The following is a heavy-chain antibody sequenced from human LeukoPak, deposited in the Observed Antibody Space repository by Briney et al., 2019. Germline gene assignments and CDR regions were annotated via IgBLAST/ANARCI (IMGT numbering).Heavy chain of an antibody. V-gene: IGHV3-30*02. J-gene: IGHJ3*02. CDR2: IRYDGSNK. CDR3: ARSIVGATNALNDAFDI. CDR1: GFTFSSYG. D-gene: IGHD1-26*01. Sequence: GGSLRLSCAASGFTFSSYGMHWVRQAPGKGLGWVAFIRYDGSNKYYADSVKGRFTISRDNSKNTLYLQMNNLRAEDTAVYYCARSIVGATNALNDAFDIWGQGTMVTVSS.